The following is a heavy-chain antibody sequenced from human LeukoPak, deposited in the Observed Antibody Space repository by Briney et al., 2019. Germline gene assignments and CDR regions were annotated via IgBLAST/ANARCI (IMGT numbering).Heavy chain of an antibody. CDR1: GFTFSSYG. CDR3: ARDQEVVPDYGMDV. D-gene: IGHD2-2*01. J-gene: IGHJ6*02. CDR2: IWYDGSNK. V-gene: IGHV3-33*01. Sequence: GGSLRLSCAASGFTFSSYGMHWVRQAPGKGLEWVAVIWYDGSNKYYADSVKGRFTISRDNSKNTLYLQMNSLRAEDTAVYYCARDQEVVPDYGMDVWGQGTTVTVSS.